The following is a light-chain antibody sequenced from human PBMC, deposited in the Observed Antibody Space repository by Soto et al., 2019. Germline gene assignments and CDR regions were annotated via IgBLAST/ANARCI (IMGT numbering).Light chain of an antibody. V-gene: IGKV3-15*01. J-gene: IGKJ5*01. Sequence: EIVMAQAPAPLSVSPGERATPSRRASQSVSSNLAWYQQKPGQAPRLLIYGASTRATGIPARFSGSGSGTEFTLTISSLQSEDFAVYYCQQYNNWPPITFGQGTRLEIK. CDR1: QSVSSN. CDR3: QQYNNWPPIT. CDR2: GAS.